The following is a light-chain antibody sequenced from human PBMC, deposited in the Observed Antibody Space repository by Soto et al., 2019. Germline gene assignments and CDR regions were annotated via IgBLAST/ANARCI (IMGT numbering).Light chain of an antibody. V-gene: IGKV3-20*01. J-gene: IGKJ1*01. Sequence: EIVMTQSPATLSVSPGERATLSCRASQSVSSSDLAWYQQKPGQAPRLLIYGASSRATGIPDRFSGSGSGTDFTLTISGLEPEDSAAYYCQRHGATFGQGTKVEIK. CDR1: QSVSSSD. CDR3: QRHGAT. CDR2: GAS.